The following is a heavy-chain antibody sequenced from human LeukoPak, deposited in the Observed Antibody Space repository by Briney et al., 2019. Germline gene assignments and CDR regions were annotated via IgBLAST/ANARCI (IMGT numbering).Heavy chain of an antibody. CDR3: ARDKYSQTAAADNY. J-gene: IGHJ4*02. CDR2: IIPIFGTA. Sequence: GSSVKVSCKASGGTFSSYAISWVRQAPGHGLEWMGRIIPIFGTANYAKKFQGRVTITTDESTSTAYMELSSLRSEDTAVYYCARDKYSQTAAADNYWGQGTLVTVSS. V-gene: IGHV1-69*05. CDR1: GGTFSSYA. D-gene: IGHD6-13*01.